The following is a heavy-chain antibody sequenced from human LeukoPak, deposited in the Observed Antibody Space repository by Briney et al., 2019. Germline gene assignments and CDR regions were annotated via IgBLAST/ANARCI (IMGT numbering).Heavy chain of an antibody. Sequence: ASVKVSCKASGYTFTSYGITWVRQAPGQGLEWMGWISGYNGNTNYAQKFQGRVTMTRNTSISTAYMELSSLRSEDTAVYYCARGRSGWYYFDYWGQGTLVTVSS. V-gene: IGHV1-18*01. CDR2: ISGYNGNT. J-gene: IGHJ4*02. D-gene: IGHD6-19*01. CDR3: ARGRSGWYYFDY. CDR1: GYTFTSYG.